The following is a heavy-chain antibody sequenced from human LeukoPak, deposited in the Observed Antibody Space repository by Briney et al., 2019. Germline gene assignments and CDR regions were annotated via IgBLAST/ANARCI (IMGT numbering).Heavy chain of an antibody. V-gene: IGHV4-59*01. CDR3: ARAEYSYGTKSGIAFDI. CDR1: GGSISSYY. CDR2: IYYSGST. J-gene: IGHJ3*02. Sequence: SETLSLTCTVSGGSISSYYWSWIRQPPGKGLEWIGYIYYSGSTKYNPSLKSRVTISVDTSKNQFSPKLSSVTAADTAVYYCARAEYSYGTKSGIAFDIWGQGTMVTVSS. D-gene: IGHD5-18*01.